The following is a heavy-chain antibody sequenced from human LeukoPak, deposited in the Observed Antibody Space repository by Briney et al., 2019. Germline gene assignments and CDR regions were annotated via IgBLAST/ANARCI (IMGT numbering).Heavy chain of an antibody. CDR1: GYSISSDYY. CDR3: ARLSGAPVRHPIYHFDY. J-gene: IGHJ4*02. Sequence: SETLSLTCAVSGYSISSDYYWGWIRQPPGKGLEWIGSIYHSGSTYYNPSLKSRVTISVDTSKNQFSLKLSSVTAADTAMYYCARLSGAPVRHPIYHFDYWGQGTLVTVSS. CDR2: IYHSGST. V-gene: IGHV4-38-2*01. D-gene: IGHD2-2*02.